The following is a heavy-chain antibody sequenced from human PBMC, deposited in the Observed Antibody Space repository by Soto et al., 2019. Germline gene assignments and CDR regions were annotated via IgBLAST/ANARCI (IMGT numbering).Heavy chain of an antibody. CDR1: GFSLSTSGVG. Sequence: QITLKASGPTLVKPTQPLTLTCTFSGFSLSTSGVGVGWIRQPPGKALEWLALIYWDDDKRYSPSLKSRLTITKDTSKNQVVLTMTNMDPVDTATYYCAHSLIGYYYDSSGSNWFDPWGQGTLVTVSS. CDR3: AHSLIGYYYDSSGSNWFDP. J-gene: IGHJ5*02. CDR2: IYWDDDK. V-gene: IGHV2-5*02. D-gene: IGHD3-22*01.